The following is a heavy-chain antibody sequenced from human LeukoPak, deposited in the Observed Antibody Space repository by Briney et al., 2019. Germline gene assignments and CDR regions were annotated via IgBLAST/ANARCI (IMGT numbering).Heavy chain of an antibody. V-gene: IGHV3-49*04. CDR2: IRSKAYGGTT. J-gene: IGHJ4*02. CDR1: GFTFGDYA. Sequence: GGSLRLSCTASGFTFGDYAMSWVRQTPGKGLEWVGFIRSKAYGGTTEYAASVKGRFTISRDDSKSIAYLQMNSLKTEDTAVYYCTRDAHPTYYYDSSGYYLDYWGQGTLVNVSS. D-gene: IGHD3-22*01. CDR3: TRDAHPTYYYDSSGYYLDY.